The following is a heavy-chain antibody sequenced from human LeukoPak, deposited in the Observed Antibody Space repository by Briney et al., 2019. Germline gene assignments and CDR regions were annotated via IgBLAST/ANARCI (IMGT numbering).Heavy chain of an antibody. CDR2: ISSSSSYI. J-gene: IGHJ4*02. CDR1: GFTFSSYS. V-gene: IGHV3-21*01. CDR3: ARVMGAAAGHDY. Sequence: PGGSLRLSCAASGFTFSSYSMNWVRQAPGKGLEWVSSISSSSSYIYYADSVKGRFTISRDNAKNSLYLQMNSLRAEDTAVHYCARVMGAAAGHDYWGQGTLVTVSS. D-gene: IGHD6-13*01.